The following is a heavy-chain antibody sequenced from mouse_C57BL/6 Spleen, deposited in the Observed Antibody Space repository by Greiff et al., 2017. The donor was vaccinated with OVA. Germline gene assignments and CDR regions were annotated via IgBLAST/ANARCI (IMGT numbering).Heavy chain of an antibody. J-gene: IGHJ3*01. CDR1: GYSFTGYY. Sequence: EVKLVESGPELVKPGASVKISCKASGYSFTGYYMNWVKQSPEKSLEWIGELNPSTGGTTYNQKFKAKGTLHVDKSSSTAYMQLKSLTSEDSAFYSCARSSSDYDWFAYWGQGTLVTVSA. CDR2: LNPSTGGT. D-gene: IGHD2-4*01. V-gene: IGHV1-42*01. CDR3: ARSSSDYDWFAY.